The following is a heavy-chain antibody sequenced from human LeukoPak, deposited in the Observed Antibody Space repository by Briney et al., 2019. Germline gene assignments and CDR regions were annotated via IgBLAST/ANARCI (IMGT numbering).Heavy chain of an antibody. Sequence: GRSLRLSCEASGFTFTSYSMHWVRQPPGQGLEWVAATSYDGSNRYYVDYVKGRFTISRDNSNNTLFLQMNSLRPEDTAVYSCARKSLWFKYYDYWGQGIWVTVSS. CDR2: TSYDGSNR. V-gene: IGHV3-30*04. CDR3: ARKSLWFKYYDY. J-gene: IGHJ4*02. CDR1: GFTFTSYS. D-gene: IGHD2-21*01.